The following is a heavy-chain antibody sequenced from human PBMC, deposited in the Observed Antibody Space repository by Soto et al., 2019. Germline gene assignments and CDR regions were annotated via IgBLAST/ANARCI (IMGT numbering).Heavy chain of an antibody. CDR2: LIVILGTT. D-gene: IGHD3-22*01. CDR3: ASGYYDSSGYSIDY. J-gene: IGHJ4*01. CDR1: GGSFSSYA. Sequence: QVQLVQSGVEVRKPGSSVKVSCQSFGGSFSSYAFSWVRQAPGQGLEWMGGLIVILGTTNYAQKFKGRVTFTADESTSTAYMEVSSLESEDTAIYYCASGYYDSSGYSIDYWGHGTQVTVSS. V-gene: IGHV1-69*01.